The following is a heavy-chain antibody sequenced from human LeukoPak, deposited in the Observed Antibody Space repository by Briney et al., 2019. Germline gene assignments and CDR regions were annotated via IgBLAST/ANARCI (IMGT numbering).Heavy chain of an antibody. V-gene: IGHV4-39*01. D-gene: IGHD3-10*01. CDR3: ARHSGSGSLSRPFDP. CDR1: GASLTSGGIY. J-gene: IGHJ5*02. Sequence: WETLSLTCSVSGASLTSGGIYWGWLRQPPGKGPEWIATVYYTGSTYYNPSLKSRVTISIDTSKNQFSLRLTSVTATDTAIYHCARHSGSGSLSRPFDPWGQGTLVTVSS. CDR2: VYYTGST.